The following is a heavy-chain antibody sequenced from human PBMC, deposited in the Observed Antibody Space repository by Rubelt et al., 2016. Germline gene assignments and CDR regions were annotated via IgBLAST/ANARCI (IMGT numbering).Heavy chain of an antibody. J-gene: IGHJ1*01. CDR2: IFGGDVGGIT. CDR1: GFTVSNNY. D-gene: IGHD6-19*01. CDR3: ATAVADTGEYFQH. Sequence: EVQLVESGGGLVQPGVSLRLSCAASGFTVSNNYMSWVRQAPGKGLEWVSIIFGGDVGGITFYADSVKGRFSISRDNSKNTLYLQMNSLRAEETAVYYCATAVADTGEYFQHWGQGTLVTVSS. V-gene: IGHV3-66*01.